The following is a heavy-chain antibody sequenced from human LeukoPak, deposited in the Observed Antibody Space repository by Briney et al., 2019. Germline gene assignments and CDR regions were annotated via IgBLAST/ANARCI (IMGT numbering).Heavy chain of an antibody. D-gene: IGHD3-10*01. J-gene: IGHJ4*02. CDR2: ISYDGSNK. CDR3: APGGPGYYFDY. Sequence: GGSLRLPCAASGFTFSSYAMHWVRQAPGKGLEWVAVISYDGSNKYYADSVKGRFTISRDNSKNTLYLQMNSLRAEDTAVYYCAPGGPGYYFDYWGQGTLVTVSS. V-gene: IGHV3-30-3*01. CDR1: GFTFSSYA.